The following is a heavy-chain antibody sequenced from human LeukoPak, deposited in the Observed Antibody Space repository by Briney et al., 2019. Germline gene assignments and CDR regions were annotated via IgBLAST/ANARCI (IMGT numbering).Heavy chain of an antibody. D-gene: IGHD4-17*01. CDR1: GLAVSDNY. CDR3: ARANPVYGDFDY. J-gene: IGHJ4*02. CDR2: IFPNGNT. V-gene: IGHV3-53*05. Sequence: GGSLRLSCALSGLAVSDNYLSWVRQAPGKGLERVSVIFPNGNTYSADFVQGRFSISSDKSTNTLFLDMSSLRTDDTAIYFCARANPVYGDFDYWGQGTLVSVSS.